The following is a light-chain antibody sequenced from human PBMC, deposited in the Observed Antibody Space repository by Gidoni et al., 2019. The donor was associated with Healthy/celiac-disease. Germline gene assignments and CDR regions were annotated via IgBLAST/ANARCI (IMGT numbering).Light chain of an antibody. J-gene: IGKJ4*01. Sequence: EIVLTQSPATLSLSPGERATLSCRASQSVSSYLAWYQQKPGQAPRLLIYDASNRATGIPAMFSGSSSATDFTLTISIREPDDFVVYYFQPRSNWSLTFXRXTKVEIK. CDR2: DAS. CDR3: QPRSNWSLT. V-gene: IGKV3-11*01. CDR1: QSVSSY.